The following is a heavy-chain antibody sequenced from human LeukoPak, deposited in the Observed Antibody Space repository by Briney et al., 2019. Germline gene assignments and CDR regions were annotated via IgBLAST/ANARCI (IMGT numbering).Heavy chain of an antibody. Sequence: GGSLRLSCAASGFTFSSYSMHWVRQAPGKGLEWVAVISYDGSNKYYADSVKGLFTISRDNSKNTLYLQMNSLRAEDTAVYYCAKFPGGGYYYDSSGYIDYWGQGTLVTVSS. D-gene: IGHD3-22*01. CDR2: ISYDGSNK. V-gene: IGHV3-30*18. CDR3: AKFPGGGYYYDSSGYIDY. J-gene: IGHJ4*02. CDR1: GFTFSSYS.